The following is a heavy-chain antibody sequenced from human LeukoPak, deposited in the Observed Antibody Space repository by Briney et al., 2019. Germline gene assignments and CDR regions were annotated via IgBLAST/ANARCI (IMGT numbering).Heavy chain of an antibody. CDR3: ARRLTQYDCFDP. J-gene: IGHJ5*02. Sequence: GGSLRLSCAASGFTFSNFWMRWVRQAPGKGLVWVALIYGDGSFTRYADSVKGRFTISRDNAKNTVYLQMNSLRVEDTAVYYCARRLTQYDCFDPWGQGILVTVSS. CDR1: GFTFSNFW. CDR2: IYGDGSFT. V-gene: IGHV3-74*01. D-gene: IGHD2-2*01.